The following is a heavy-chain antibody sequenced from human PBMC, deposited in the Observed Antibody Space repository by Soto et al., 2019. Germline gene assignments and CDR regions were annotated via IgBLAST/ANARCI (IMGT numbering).Heavy chain of an antibody. J-gene: IGHJ4*02. V-gene: IGHV3-23*01. D-gene: IGHD3-22*01. CDR1: GFTFSSYA. Sequence: PGGSLRLSCAASGFTFSSYAMSWVRQAPGKGLEWVSAISGSGGSTYYADSVKGRLTISRDNSKNTLYLQMNSLRAEDTAVYYCAKVRYYYDSSGYSAFDYWGQGTLVTVSS. CDR3: AKVRYYYDSSGYSAFDY. CDR2: ISGSGGST.